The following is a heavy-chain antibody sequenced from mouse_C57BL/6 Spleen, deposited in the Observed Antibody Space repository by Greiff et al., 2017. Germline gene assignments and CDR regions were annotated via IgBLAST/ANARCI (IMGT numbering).Heavy chain of an antibody. CDR2: IYPGDGDT. J-gene: IGHJ4*01. D-gene: IGHD2-4*01. V-gene: IGHV1-82*01. CDR3: ARDYDYDDYAMDY. Sequence: QVQLQQSGPELVKPGASVNISCKASGYAFSSSWMNWVKQRPGKGLEWIGRIYPGDGDTNYNGKFKGKATLTADKSSSTAYMQLSSLTSEDSAVYFCARDYDYDDYAMDYWGQGTSVTVAS. CDR1: GYAFSSSW.